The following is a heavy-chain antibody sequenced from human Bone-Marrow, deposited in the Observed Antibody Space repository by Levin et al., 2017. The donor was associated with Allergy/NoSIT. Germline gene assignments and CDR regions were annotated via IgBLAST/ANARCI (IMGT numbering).Heavy chain of an antibody. CDR3: AKGSTPGQILLWFGESGDSAFDI. D-gene: IGHD3-10*01. V-gene: IGHV3-30*18. CDR1: GFTFSSYG. J-gene: IGHJ3*02. CDR2: ISYDGSNK. Sequence: GGSLRLSCAASGFTFSSYGMHWVRQAPGKGLEWVAVISYDGSNKYYADSVKGRFTISRDNSKNTLYLQMNSLRAEDTAVYYCAKGSTPGQILLWFGESGDSAFDIWGQGTMVTVSS.